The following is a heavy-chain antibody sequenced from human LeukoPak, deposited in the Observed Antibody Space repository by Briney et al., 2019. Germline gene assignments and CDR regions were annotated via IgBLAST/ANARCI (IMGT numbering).Heavy chain of an antibody. Sequence: PSETLSLTCAVYGGSFSGYYWSWIRQPPGKGLEWIGEINHSGSTDYNPFLKSRVTISVDTSKNQFSLKLSSVTAADTAVYYCAKTPTALVRGGYYFDNWGQGTLVTVSS. D-gene: IGHD6-6*01. J-gene: IGHJ4*02. CDR2: INHSGST. CDR3: AKTPTALVRGGYYFDN. CDR1: GGSFSGYY. V-gene: IGHV4-34*01.